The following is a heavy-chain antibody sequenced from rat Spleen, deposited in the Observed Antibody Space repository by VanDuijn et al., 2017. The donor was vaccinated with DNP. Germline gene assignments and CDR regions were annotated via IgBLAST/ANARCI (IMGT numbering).Heavy chain of an antibody. J-gene: IGHJ3*01. CDR1: GFSFSDYD. Sequence: EVQLVESGGGLVQPGRSLKLSCAASGFSFSDYDMAWVRQAPPKGLEWVTAISPSGGSTYYRDSVKGRFTVSRDNTQSSLYLQMDSLRSEDTATYYCARGGRHWFAYWGQGTLVTVAS. CDR2: ISPSGGST. V-gene: IGHV5-25*01. CDR3: ARGGRHWFAY.